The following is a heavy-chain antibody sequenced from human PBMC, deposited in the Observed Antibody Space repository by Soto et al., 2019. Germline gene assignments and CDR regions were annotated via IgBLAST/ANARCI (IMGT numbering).Heavy chain of an antibody. Sequence: LRLSCAASGFTFSSYAMSWVRQAPGKGLEWVSAISGSGGSTYYADSVKGRFTISRDNSKNTLYPQMNSLRAEDTAVYYCAKDLARIAVARWNDFDIWGQGTMVTVSS. J-gene: IGHJ3*02. D-gene: IGHD6-19*01. CDR3: AKDLARIAVARWNDFDI. V-gene: IGHV3-23*01. CDR1: GFTFSSYA. CDR2: ISGSGGST.